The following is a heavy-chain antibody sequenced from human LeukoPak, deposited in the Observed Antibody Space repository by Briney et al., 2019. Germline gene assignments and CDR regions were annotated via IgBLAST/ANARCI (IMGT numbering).Heavy chain of an antibody. CDR1: GFTFSSYA. V-gene: IGHV3-30*04. Sequence: GGALRLSCAASGFTFSSYAIHWVRQAPGQGLEGVAVISSDGTNKYYADSVKGQFTISRDNSKNTLYLQMNSLRVEDTAVYYCARDPTGLRRAPYYYYYMDVWGKGTTVTVSS. J-gene: IGHJ6*03. CDR3: ARDPTGLRRAPYYYYYMDV. CDR2: ISSDGTNK. D-gene: IGHD5-18*01.